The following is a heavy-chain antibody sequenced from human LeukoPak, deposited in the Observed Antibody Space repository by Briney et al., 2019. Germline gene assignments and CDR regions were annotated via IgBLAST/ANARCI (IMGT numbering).Heavy chain of an antibody. V-gene: IGHV4-34*01. D-gene: IGHD2-21*02. CDR2: INHSGST. CDR3: ARFHGEVVVTAIRTGQFDY. J-gene: IGHJ4*02. Sequence: SETLSLTCAVSGGSISSGGYYWSWIRQPPGKGLEWIGEINHSGSTNYNPSLKSRVTISVDTSKNQFSLKLSSVTAADTAVYYCARFHGEVVVTAIRTGQFDYWGQGTLVTVSS. CDR1: GGSISSGGYY.